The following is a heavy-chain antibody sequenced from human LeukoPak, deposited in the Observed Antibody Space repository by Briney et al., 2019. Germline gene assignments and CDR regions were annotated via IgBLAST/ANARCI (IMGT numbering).Heavy chain of an antibody. CDR1: GFTFSSYE. Sequence: GGSLRLSCVASGFTFSSYEINWVRQAPGKGLEWVSYISSSGSTIYHADSAKGRFTISRDNAKNSLYLQMNSLRAEDTAVYYCARDSSLYVWGQGTTVTVSS. D-gene: IGHD2-2*01. CDR3: ARDSSLYV. V-gene: IGHV3-48*03. J-gene: IGHJ6*02. CDR2: ISSSGSTI.